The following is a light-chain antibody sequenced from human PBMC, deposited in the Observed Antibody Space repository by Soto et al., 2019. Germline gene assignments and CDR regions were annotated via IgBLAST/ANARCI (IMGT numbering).Light chain of an antibody. V-gene: IGKV3-20*01. Sequence: IVFTQSPHPPSFSPGEEATLSCRASQSVSSSYLAWYQQKPGQAPRLLIYGASSRATGIPDRFSGSGSGTDFTLTISRLEPEDFAVYYCQQYGSSTTFGQGTKVDI. CDR2: GAS. CDR1: QSVSSSY. CDR3: QQYGSSTT. J-gene: IGKJ1*01.